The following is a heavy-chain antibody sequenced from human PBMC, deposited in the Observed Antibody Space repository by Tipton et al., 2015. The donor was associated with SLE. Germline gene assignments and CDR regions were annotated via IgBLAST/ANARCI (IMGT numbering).Heavy chain of an antibody. CDR3: ARTADCSSTSCYTGGGYFQH. V-gene: IGHV3-30*04. CDR1: GFTFSSYA. D-gene: IGHD2-2*02. CDR2: ISYDGSNK. Sequence: SLRLSCAASGFTFSSYAMHWVRQAPGKGLEWVAVISYDGSNKYYADSVKGRFTISRDNSKTTLYLQMNSLRPEDAAVYYCARTADCSSTSCYTGGGYFQHWGQGTLVTVSS. J-gene: IGHJ1*01.